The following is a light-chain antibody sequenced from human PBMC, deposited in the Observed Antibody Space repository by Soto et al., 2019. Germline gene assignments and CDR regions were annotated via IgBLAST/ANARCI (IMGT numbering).Light chain of an antibody. CDR2: AAI. V-gene: IGKV1-39*01. CDR3: QQSFAFPPT. Sequence: DLPMTQSPSSLSASVGDRVTITCRASETIKTNLNWYQHKPGRGPELLISAAISRQSVVPSRFSGSGSGTDFTLTISNLQPEDFAIYYCQQSFAFPPTFGLGTRLDIK. J-gene: IGKJ5*01. CDR1: ETIKTN.